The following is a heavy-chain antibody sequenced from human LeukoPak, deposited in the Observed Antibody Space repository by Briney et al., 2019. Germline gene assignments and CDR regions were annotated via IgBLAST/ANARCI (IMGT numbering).Heavy chain of an antibody. CDR1: AFTFSRYW. D-gene: IGHD1-26*01. V-gene: IGHV3-74*01. CDR2: INSDGSST. J-gene: IGHJ4*01. CDR3: ARGSTSWDLDY. Sequence: GGSLRLSCAASAFTFSRYWMHWVRQAPGKGLVWVSRINSDGSSTTYADSVKGRFTISRDNAKNTLYLEMNSLRAEDTAVYYCARGSTSWDLDYWGQGTLVTVSS.